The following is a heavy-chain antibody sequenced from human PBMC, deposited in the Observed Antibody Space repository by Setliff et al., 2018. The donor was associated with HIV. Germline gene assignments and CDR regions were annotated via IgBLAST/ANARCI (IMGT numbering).Heavy chain of an antibody. D-gene: IGHD3-3*01. J-gene: IGHJ4*02. Sequence: PGGSLRLSCAASGFTFSSYEMNWVRQAPGKGLEWVSYISSSGSTIYYADSVKGRFTISRDNSRNTLYLHMTSLRAEDTAIYYCAKAWGSGYPSFESALMFDVWGQGTLVTVSS. CDR2: ISSSGSTI. V-gene: IGHV3-48*03. CDR3: AKAWGSGYPSFESALMFDV. CDR1: GFTFSSYE.